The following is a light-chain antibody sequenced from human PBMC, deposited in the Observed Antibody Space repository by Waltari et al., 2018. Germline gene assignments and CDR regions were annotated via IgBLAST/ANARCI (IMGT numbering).Light chain of an antibody. J-gene: IGKJ3*01. CDR3: QQSYSTPRA. CDR1: QSISSY. Sequence: DIQMTQSPSSLSASVGDRVTITSRASQSISSYINWYQQKPGKAPKLLIYAASSLQSGVPSRFSGSGSGTDFTLTISSLQPEDFATYYCQQSYSTPRAFGPGTKVDIK. CDR2: AAS. V-gene: IGKV1-39*01.